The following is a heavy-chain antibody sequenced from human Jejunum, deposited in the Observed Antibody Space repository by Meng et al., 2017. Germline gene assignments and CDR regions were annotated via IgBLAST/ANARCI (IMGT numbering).Heavy chain of an antibody. J-gene: IGHJ4*02. Sequence: GGSLRLSCAASGFTFSSYEMNWVRQAPGKGLGWVSYISSSGSNIYHADSVKGRFTISRDNAKNSLYLQMNSLRAEDTAVYYCARDVVGATVAFDYWGQGTLVTVSS. V-gene: IGHV3-48*03. CDR1: GFTFSSYE. CDR2: ISSSGSNI. D-gene: IGHD1-26*01. CDR3: ARDVVGATVAFDY.